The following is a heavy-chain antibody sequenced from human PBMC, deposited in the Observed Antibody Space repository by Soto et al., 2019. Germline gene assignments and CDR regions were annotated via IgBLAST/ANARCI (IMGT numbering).Heavy chain of an antibody. CDR2: ISGSGGST. CDR3: AKDCSGGSCYKGIDAFDI. J-gene: IGHJ3*02. CDR1: GFTVSSYA. Sequence: PGGSMRLSCAASGFTVSSYAMSWVRQAPGKGLEWVSAISGSGGSTYYADSVKGRFTISRDNSKNTLYLQMNSLRAEDTAVYYCAKDCSGGSCYKGIDAFDIWGQGTMVTVSS. V-gene: IGHV3-23*01. D-gene: IGHD2-15*01.